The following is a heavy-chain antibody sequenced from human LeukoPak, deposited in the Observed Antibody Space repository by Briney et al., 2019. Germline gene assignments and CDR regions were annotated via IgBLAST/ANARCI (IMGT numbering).Heavy chain of an antibody. CDR2: IYYSGST. CDR1: GYSISSGYY. CDR3: ATGNSDPAYCGGDCYPPYYYYGMDV. D-gene: IGHD2-21*02. J-gene: IGHJ6*02. Sequence: SETLSLTCTVSGYSISSGYYWGWIRQPPGKGLEWIGYIYYSGSTNYNPSLKSRVTISVDTSKNQFSLKLSSVTAADTAVYYCATGNSDPAYCGGDCYPPYYYYGMDVWGQGTTVTVSS. V-gene: IGHV4-61*05.